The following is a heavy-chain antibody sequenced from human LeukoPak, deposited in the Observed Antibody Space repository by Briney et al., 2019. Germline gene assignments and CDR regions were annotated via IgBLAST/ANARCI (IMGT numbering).Heavy chain of an antibody. V-gene: IGHV1-69*02. Sequence: SVKVSCKASGGTFSSYTISWVRQAPGQGLEWMGRIIPILGIANYAQKFQGRVTITADESTSTAYMELSSLRSEDTAVYYCARANCSSTSCYRGRFDYWGQGTLVTVSS. J-gene: IGHJ4*02. D-gene: IGHD2-2*01. CDR1: GGTFSSYT. CDR2: IIPILGIA. CDR3: ARANCSSTSCYRGRFDY.